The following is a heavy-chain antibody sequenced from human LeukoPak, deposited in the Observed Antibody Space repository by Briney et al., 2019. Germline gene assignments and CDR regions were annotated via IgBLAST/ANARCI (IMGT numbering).Heavy chain of an antibody. CDR3: ASLPTHFPPWYYYDSSGPYYFDY. Sequence: SETLSLTCTVSGDSISSSSSYWGWIRQPPGEGLEWIGSIYYSGSTYYNTSLKSRVTISVDTSKNQFSLKLSSVTAADTAVYYCASLPTHFPPWYYYDSSGPYYFDYWGQGTLVTVSS. CDR1: GDSISSSSSY. D-gene: IGHD3-22*01. J-gene: IGHJ4*02. CDR2: IYYSGST. V-gene: IGHV4-39*01.